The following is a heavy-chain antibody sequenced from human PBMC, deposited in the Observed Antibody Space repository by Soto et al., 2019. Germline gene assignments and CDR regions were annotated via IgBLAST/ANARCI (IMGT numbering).Heavy chain of an antibody. CDR1: GGTFSSYR. J-gene: IGHJ4*02. V-gene: IGHV1-69*13. CDR2: IVPIYRTA. Sequence: SVKVSCKASGGTFSSYRINWVRQAPGQGLEWVGGIVPIYRTADYAQKFQGRVTITADESARTSYMELRSLKSQDTAVYYCVRDSGAKLSSSWGQGTLVTASS. CDR3: VRDSGAKLSSS. D-gene: IGHD6-13*01.